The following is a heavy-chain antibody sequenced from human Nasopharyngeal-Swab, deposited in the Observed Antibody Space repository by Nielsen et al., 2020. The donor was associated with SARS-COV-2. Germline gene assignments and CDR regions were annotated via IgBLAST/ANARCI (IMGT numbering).Heavy chain of an antibody. Sequence: SLKISCAASGFTFSDYYMSWIRQAPGKGLEWVSYISSSGSTIYYADSVKGRFTISRDNAKNSLYLQMNSLRAEDTAVYYCARDPSSIAARPDYYYGMDVWGQGTTVTVSS. D-gene: IGHD6-6*01. CDR3: ARDPSSIAARPDYYYGMDV. CDR2: ISSSGSTI. CDR1: GFTFSDYY. J-gene: IGHJ6*02. V-gene: IGHV3-11*04.